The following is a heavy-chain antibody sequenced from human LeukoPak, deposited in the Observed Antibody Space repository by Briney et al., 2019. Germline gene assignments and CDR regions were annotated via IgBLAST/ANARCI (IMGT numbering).Heavy chain of an antibody. D-gene: IGHD6-13*01. J-gene: IGHJ6*03. Sequence: PGESLKISCKGSGYSFTSYWIGWVRQMPGKGLEWMGIIYPGDSDTRYSPSFQGQVTISADKSTSTAYLQWSSLKASDTAMYYCARQAAAGTVPYYYYYMDVWGKGTTVTVSS. CDR3: ARQAAAGTVPYYYYYMDV. CDR1: GYSFTSYW. V-gene: IGHV5-51*01. CDR2: IYPGDSDT.